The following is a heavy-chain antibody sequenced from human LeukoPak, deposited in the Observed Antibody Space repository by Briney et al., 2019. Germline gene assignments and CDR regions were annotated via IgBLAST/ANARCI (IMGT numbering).Heavy chain of an antibody. CDR3: ARVGENGSGSPHLGY. Sequence: SETLSLTCTVSGGSISSSSYYWGWIRQPPGKGLEWIGSVYYSGSTYYNPSLKSRVTISVDMSKNQFSLKLSSVTAADTAVYYCARVGENGSGSPHLGYWGQGTLVTVSS. CDR2: VYYSGST. D-gene: IGHD3-10*01. CDR1: GGSISSSSYY. V-gene: IGHV4-39*07. J-gene: IGHJ4*02.